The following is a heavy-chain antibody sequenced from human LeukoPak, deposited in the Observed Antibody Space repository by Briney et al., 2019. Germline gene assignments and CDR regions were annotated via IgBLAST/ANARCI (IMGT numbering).Heavy chain of an antibody. CDR1: EFTFSSYW. V-gene: IGHV3-74*01. D-gene: IGHD3-22*01. CDR2: INSDGSST. Sequence: GGSLRLSCAASEFTFSSYWMHWVRQAPGQGLVWVSRINSDGSSTSYADSVKGRFTISRDNAKNTLYLQMNSLRAEDTAVYYCARLTYYYDSSGYYPQPDFDYWGQGTLVTVSS. J-gene: IGHJ4*02. CDR3: ARLTYYYDSSGYYPQPDFDY.